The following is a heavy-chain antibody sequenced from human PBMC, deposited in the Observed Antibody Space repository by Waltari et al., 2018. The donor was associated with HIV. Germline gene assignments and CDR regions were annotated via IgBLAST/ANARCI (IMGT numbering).Heavy chain of an antibody. V-gene: IGHV3-23*01. Sequence: EVQLLESGGDLVQPGGSLRLSCAASGFIFSNNAMSWVRQAPGKGLEWVSSISGNGRDTNYAASVKGRFTISRDDSKNILYLQMNSLQAEDTAVYFCAGGFSHVLDYWGQGTLVTVSS. D-gene: IGHD5-18*01. CDR2: ISGNGRDT. CDR3: AGGFSHVLDY. CDR1: GFIFSNNA. J-gene: IGHJ4*02.